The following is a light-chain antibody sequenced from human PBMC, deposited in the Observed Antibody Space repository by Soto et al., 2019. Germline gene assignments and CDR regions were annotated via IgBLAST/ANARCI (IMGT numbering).Light chain of an antibody. V-gene: IGLV2-8*01. CDR1: SSDVGFFNY. CDR3: SSFVDGTSYV. J-gene: IGLJ1*01. Sequence: QSALTQPPSVSGSPGQSVTISCTGTSSDVGFFNYVSWYQHHPGKVPKFLIYEVNKRPSGVPGRFSGSKSGNTASLTVSGLQPEDEAEYFCSSFVDGTSYVFGTGTKVTVL. CDR2: EVN.